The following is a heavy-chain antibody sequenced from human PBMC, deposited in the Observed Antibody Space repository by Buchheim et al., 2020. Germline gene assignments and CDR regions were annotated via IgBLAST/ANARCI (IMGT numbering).Heavy chain of an antibody. CDR1: GFTFSTYA. D-gene: IGHD6-13*01. CDR3: VKDDRYRSSWYFDY. J-gene: IGHJ4*02. Sequence: EVQLLESGGGLVQPGGSLRLSCAASGFTFSTYAMSWVRQAPGKGLEWVSTISGSDSGTYYADSVKGRFTISRDNSKNTVDLQMNSLRVEDTAIYYCVKDDRYRSSWYFDYWGQGTL. V-gene: IGHV3-23*01. CDR2: ISGSDSGT.